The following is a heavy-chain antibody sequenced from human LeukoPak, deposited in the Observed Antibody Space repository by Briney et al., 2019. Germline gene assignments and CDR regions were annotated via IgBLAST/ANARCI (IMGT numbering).Heavy chain of an antibody. D-gene: IGHD3-22*01. V-gene: IGHV3-33*01. Sequence: GGSLRLSCAASGFTFSSYGMHWVRQAPGKGLEWVAVIWYDGSNKYYADSVKGRFTISRDTSKNTLYLQMNSLRAEDTAVYYCARDAGYYDSSGPLYYFDYWGQGTLVTVSS. J-gene: IGHJ4*02. CDR1: GFTFSSYG. CDR3: ARDAGYYDSSGPLYYFDY. CDR2: IWYDGSNK.